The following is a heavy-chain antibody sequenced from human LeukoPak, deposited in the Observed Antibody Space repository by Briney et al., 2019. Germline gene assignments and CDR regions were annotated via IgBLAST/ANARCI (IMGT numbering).Heavy chain of an antibody. CDR2: IYYSGST. CDR1: GGSISGYY. Sequence: SETLSLTCTVSGGSISGYYWSWIRQPPGKGLEWIGYIYYSGSTNYNPSLKSRVTISVDTSKNQFSLKLSSVTAADTAVYYCARDPIDLGGVFDYWGQGTLVTVSS. V-gene: IGHV4-59*01. CDR3: ARDPIDLGGVFDY. D-gene: IGHD3-16*01. J-gene: IGHJ4*02.